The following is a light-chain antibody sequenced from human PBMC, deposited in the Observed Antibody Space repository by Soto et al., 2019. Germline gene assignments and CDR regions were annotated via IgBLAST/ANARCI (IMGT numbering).Light chain of an antibody. V-gene: IGLV2-8*01. CDR3: SSWTGNNFVV. CDR1: SSNVGAYNY. Sequence: QSALTQPPSASGSPGQSVTMSCTGTSSNVGAYNYVSWYQQHPGKAPKLMIYEVTKRPSGVPDRVSGSKSGSTASLTVSGLQAEDEADYYCSSWTGNNFVVFGGGTKVTVL. J-gene: IGLJ2*01. CDR2: EVT.